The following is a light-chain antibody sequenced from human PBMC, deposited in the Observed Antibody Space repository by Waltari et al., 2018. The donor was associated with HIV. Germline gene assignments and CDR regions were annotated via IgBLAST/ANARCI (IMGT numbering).Light chain of an antibody. CDR2: KDS. CDR3: QSADSSGTYVV. Sequence: SYELTQPPSVPVSPGQTARITCSGDALPKQYAYWYQQKPGQAPVLVILKDSERPSGIPERCSGSSSGTTVTLTISGVQAEDEADYYCQSADSSGTYVVFGGGTKLTVL. J-gene: IGLJ2*01. V-gene: IGLV3-25*03. CDR1: ALPKQY.